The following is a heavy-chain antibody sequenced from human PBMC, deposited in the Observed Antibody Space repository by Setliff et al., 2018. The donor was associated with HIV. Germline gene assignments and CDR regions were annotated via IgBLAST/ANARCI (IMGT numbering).Heavy chain of an antibody. V-gene: IGHV3-74*01. D-gene: IGHD3-22*01. CDR1: GFNLRNYW. J-gene: IGHJ3*02. CDR3: ALVGGITAPPDGFDI. Sequence: HPGGSLRLSCAASGFNLRNYWMNWVRQAPGKGLEWVARISLDGSSTTHADAVKGRFTISRDNGKNTVYLQMNSLRPEDTAVYHCALVGGITAPPDGFDIWGQGTMVTVSS. CDR2: ISLDGSST.